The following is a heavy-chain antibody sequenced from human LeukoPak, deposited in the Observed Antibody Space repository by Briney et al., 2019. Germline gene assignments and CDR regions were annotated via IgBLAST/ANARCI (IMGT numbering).Heavy chain of an antibody. CDR2: IYSGGST. CDR1: GFTVSSNY. Sequence: PGRSLRLSCAASGFTVSSNYMSWVRQAPGKGLEWVSVIYSGGSTYYADSVKGRFTISRDNSKNTLYLQMNSLRAEDTAVYYCARSGLTCSGGSCYGDDYWSQGTLVTVSS. D-gene: IGHD2-15*01. CDR3: ARSGLTCSGGSCYGDDY. V-gene: IGHV3-53*01. J-gene: IGHJ4*02.